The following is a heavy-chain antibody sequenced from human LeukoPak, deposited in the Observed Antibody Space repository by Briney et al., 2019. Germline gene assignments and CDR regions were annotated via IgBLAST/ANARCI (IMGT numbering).Heavy chain of an antibody. D-gene: IGHD3-10*01. Sequence: SETLSLTCTVSGDSISSYNYYWGWIPQPPGKGLEWIGSIYYSGSTYYNPSLKSRVTISVDTSKNQFSLKLSSVTAADTAVYYCAREVGDDYYGSGSYYNHYWGQGTLVTVSS. V-gene: IGHV4-39*02. CDR3: AREVGDDYYGSGSYYNHY. CDR1: GDSISSYNYY. CDR2: IYYSGST. J-gene: IGHJ4*02.